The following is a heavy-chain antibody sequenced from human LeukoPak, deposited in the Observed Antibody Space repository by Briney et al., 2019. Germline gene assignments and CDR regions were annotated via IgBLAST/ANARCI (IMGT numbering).Heavy chain of an antibody. Sequence: PSETLSLTCTVSGGSLSSTTYYWGWIRQPPGKGLEWIGNVYYSGSTYYNPSLKSRVTMSVDTSKNQFSLKMSSVTAADTAVYCARLSKGRYFDYIFDYWGQGTLVTVSS. J-gene: IGHJ4*02. CDR1: GGSLSSTTYY. D-gene: IGHD3-9*01. V-gene: IGHV4-39*01. CDR2: VYYSGST. CDR3: ARLSKGRYFDYIFDY.